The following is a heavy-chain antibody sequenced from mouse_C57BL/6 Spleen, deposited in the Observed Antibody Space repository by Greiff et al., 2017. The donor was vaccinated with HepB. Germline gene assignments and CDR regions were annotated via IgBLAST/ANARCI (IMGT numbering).Heavy chain of an antibody. D-gene: IGHD1-1*01. J-gene: IGHJ4*01. CDR2: IWSDGST. V-gene: IGHV2-6-1*01. CDR3: ARQGYYGSSSYYYAMDY. Sequence: QVQLQQSGPGLVAPSQSLSITCTVSGFSLTSYGVHWVRQPPGKGLEWLVVIWSDGSTTYNSALKSRLSISKDNSKSQVFLKMNSLQTDDTAMYYCARQGYYGSSSYYYAMDYWGQGTSVTVSS. CDR1: GFSLTSYG.